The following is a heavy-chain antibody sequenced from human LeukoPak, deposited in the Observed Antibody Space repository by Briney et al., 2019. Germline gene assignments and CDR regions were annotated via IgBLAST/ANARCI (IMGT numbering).Heavy chain of an antibody. CDR2: IYSGGST. D-gene: IGHD3-10*01. V-gene: IGHV3-66*01. Sequence: PGGSLRLSCAASGFTVSSNYMSWVRQAPGKGLEWVSVIYSGGSTYYADSVKGRFTISRDNSKNTLYLQMNSLRAEDTAVYYCAKDQGGDYYGSGSYYKGGAFDIWGQGTMVTVSS. CDR1: GFTVSSNY. CDR3: AKDQGGDYYGSGSYYKGGAFDI. J-gene: IGHJ3*02.